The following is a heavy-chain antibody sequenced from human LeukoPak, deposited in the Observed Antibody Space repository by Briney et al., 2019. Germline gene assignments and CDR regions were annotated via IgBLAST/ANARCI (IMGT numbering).Heavy chain of an antibody. D-gene: IGHD3-10*01. CDR2: FDPEDGET. V-gene: IGHV1-24*01. Sequence: ASEKVSCKVSGYTLTELSMHWVRQAPGKGLEWVGGFDPEDGETIYAQKFQGRVTMTEDTSTDTAYMELSSLRSEDTAVYYCATLTMVRGVRSDYWGQGTLVTVSS. J-gene: IGHJ4*02. CDR3: ATLTMVRGVRSDY. CDR1: GYTLTELS.